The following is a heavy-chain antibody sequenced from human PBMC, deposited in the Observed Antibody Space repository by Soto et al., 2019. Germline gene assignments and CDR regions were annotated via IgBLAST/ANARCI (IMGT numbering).Heavy chain of an antibody. Sequence: SETLSLTCIVSGGSISNYYWSWIRQPPGKGLEYVGYIHYSGSTKYNPSLKSRVTISVDASKNKISLKLSSVTAADTAVYYCARAGAVAYYFGMDVWGRGTTVTVSS. CDR2: IHYSGST. D-gene: IGHD6-19*01. CDR3: ARAGAVAYYFGMDV. CDR1: GGSISNYY. J-gene: IGHJ6*02. V-gene: IGHV4-59*01.